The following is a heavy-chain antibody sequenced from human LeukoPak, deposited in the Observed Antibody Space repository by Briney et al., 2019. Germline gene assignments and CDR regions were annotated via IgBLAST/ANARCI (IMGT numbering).Heavy chain of an antibody. J-gene: IGHJ6*02. CDR2: IKQDGSEK. CDR1: GFTFSSYA. CDR3: ARERFSSWYNYYGMDV. Sequence: GGSLRLSCAASGFTFSSYAMSWVRQAPGKGLEWVANIKQDGSEKYYVDSLKGRFTISRDNAKNSLYLQMNSLRAEDTAVYYCARERFSSWYNYYGMDVWGQGTTVTVSS. V-gene: IGHV3-7*01. D-gene: IGHD6-13*01.